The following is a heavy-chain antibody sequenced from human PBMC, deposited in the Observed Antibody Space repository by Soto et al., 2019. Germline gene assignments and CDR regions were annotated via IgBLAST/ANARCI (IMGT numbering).Heavy chain of an antibody. CDR1: GYTFTSYG. V-gene: IGHV1-18*01. CDR3: ARDGPDCSSTSCYIRYYYYCMDV. CDR2: ISAYNGNT. Sequence: GASVKVSCKASGYTFTSYGISWVRQAPGQGLEWMGWISAYNGNTNYAQKLQGRVTMTTDTSTSTAYMELRSLRSDDTAVYYCARDGPDCSSTSCYIRYYYYCMDVWGQGTTVTVSS. D-gene: IGHD2-2*02. J-gene: IGHJ6*02.